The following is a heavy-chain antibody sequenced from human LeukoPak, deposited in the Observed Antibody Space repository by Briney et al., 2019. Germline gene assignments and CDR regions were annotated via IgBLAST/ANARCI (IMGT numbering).Heavy chain of an antibody. V-gene: IGHV4-39*01. Sequence: NPSETLSLTCTVSGGSISSSSYYWGWIRQPPGKGLEWIGSIYYSGSTYYNPSLKSQVTISVDTSKNQFSLKLSSVTAADTAVYYCARLAQVVATDYWGQGTLVTVSS. CDR1: GGSISSSSYY. CDR2: IYYSGST. J-gene: IGHJ4*02. CDR3: ARLAQVVATDY. D-gene: IGHD3-22*01.